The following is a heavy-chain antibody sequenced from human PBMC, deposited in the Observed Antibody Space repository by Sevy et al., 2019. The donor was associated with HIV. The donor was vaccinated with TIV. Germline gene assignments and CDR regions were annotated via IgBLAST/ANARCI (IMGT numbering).Heavy chain of an antibody. CDR1: GFTINRYW. V-gene: IGHV3-7*04. Sequence: GGSLRLSCAASGFTINRYWMNWVRQAPGKGLEWVANIKQDGSEKYDVNSVKGRFTTSRDNAKGSLYLQMNRQRAEDSAVYYCARASRGRYDGESYNYGLAVWGQGTTVTVSS. J-gene: IGHJ6*02. CDR2: IKQDGSEK. D-gene: IGHD3-10*01. CDR3: ARASRGRYDGESYNYGLAV.